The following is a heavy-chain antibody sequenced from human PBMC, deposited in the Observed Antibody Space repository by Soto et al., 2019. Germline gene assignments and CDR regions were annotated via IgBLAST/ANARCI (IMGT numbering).Heavy chain of an antibody. Sequence: GGSLRLSCAASGFTFDDYAMHWVRQAPGKGLEWVSSISWNSGNIGYADSVKGRFTISRDNAKNSLYLQMNSLRAEDTAFYYCAKDILSAYYDSSGFGVDVWGQGTTVTVSS. V-gene: IGHV3-9*01. CDR2: ISWNSGNI. D-gene: IGHD3-22*01. CDR1: GFTFDDYA. J-gene: IGHJ6*02. CDR3: AKDILSAYYDSSGFGVDV.